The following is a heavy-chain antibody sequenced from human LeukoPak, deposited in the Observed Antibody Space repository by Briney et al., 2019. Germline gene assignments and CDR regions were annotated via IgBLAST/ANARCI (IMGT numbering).Heavy chain of an antibody. J-gene: IGHJ4*02. CDR3: ARQHSYYYDRSALSY. CDR1: GGSFSGYY. Sequence: LETLSLTCAVYGGSFSGYYWSWIRQPPGKGLEWIGEINHSGSTNYNPSLKSRVTISVDTSKNQFSLKLSSVTAADTAVYYCARQHSYYYDRSALSYWGQGTLVTVSS. V-gene: IGHV4-34*01. CDR2: INHSGST. D-gene: IGHD3-22*01.